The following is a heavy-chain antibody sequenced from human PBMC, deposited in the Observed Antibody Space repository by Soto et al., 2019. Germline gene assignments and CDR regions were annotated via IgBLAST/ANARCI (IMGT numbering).Heavy chain of an antibody. D-gene: IGHD6-6*01. V-gene: IGHV3-30*18. Sequence: QVQLVESGGGVVQPGRSLRLSCAASGFTFSSYGMHWVRQAPGKGLEWVAVISYDGSNKYYADSVKGRFTISRDNSKNTLYLQMNSLRAEDTAVYYCAKDLGSSSLDPWGQGNLVTVSS. CDR2: ISYDGSNK. J-gene: IGHJ5*02. CDR1: GFTFSSYG. CDR3: AKDLGSSSLDP.